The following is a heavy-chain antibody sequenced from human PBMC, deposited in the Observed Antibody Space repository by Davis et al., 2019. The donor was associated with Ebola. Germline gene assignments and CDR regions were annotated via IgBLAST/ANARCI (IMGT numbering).Heavy chain of an antibody. Sequence: PSETLSLTCTVSGGSISSGDYYWSWIRQPPGKGLEWIGYIYYSGSTYYNPSLKSRVTISVDTSKNQFSLKLSSVTAADTAVYYCASSYSGSYPYWFDPWGQGTLVTVSS. CDR3: ASSYSGSYPYWFDP. J-gene: IGHJ5*02. CDR2: IYYSGST. D-gene: IGHD1-26*01. V-gene: IGHV4-30-4*01. CDR1: GGSISSGDYY.